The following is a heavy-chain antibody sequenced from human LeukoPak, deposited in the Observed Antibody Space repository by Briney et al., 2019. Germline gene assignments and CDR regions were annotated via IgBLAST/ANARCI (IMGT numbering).Heavy chain of an antibody. CDR1: GFTFDDYG. D-gene: IGHD1-26*01. Sequence: GGSLRLSCAASGFTFDDYGMSWVRQAPGKGLEWVSAISGSGGSTYYADSVKGRFTISRDNSKNTLYLQMNSLRAEDTAVYYCVTEVSGSFPTWGQGTLVTVSS. CDR3: VTEVSGSFPT. J-gene: IGHJ4*02. CDR2: ISGSGGST. V-gene: IGHV3-23*01.